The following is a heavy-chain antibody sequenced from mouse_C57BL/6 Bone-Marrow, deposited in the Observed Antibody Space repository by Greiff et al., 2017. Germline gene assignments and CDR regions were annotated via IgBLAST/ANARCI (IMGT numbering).Heavy chain of an antibody. CDR2: IYPSDSET. D-gene: IGHD1-1*01. CDR3: ARESYYGSSYDGYFDV. Sequence: VQLQQPGAELVRPGSSVKLSCKASGYTFTSYWMDWVKQRPGQGLEWIGNIYPSDSETHYNQKFKDKATLTVDKSSSTAYMQLSSLTSEDSEGYYCARESYYGSSYDGYFDVWGTGTTVTVSS. J-gene: IGHJ1*03. CDR1: GYTFTSYW. V-gene: IGHV1-61*01.